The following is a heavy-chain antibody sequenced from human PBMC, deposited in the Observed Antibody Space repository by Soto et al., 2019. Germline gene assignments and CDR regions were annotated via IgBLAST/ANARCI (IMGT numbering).Heavy chain of an antibody. D-gene: IGHD5-18*01. V-gene: IGHV3-23*01. CDR2: ISGSGGST. CDR3: ANGGYSYGPFDY. Sequence: EVRLLESGGGLVQPGGSLRLSCAASGFIFSSYAMSWVRQAPGKGLEWVSAISGSGGSTYYADSVKGRFTISRDNSKNTLYLQMNSLRAEDTAVYYCANGGYSYGPFDYWGQGTLVTVSS. J-gene: IGHJ4*02. CDR1: GFIFSSYA.